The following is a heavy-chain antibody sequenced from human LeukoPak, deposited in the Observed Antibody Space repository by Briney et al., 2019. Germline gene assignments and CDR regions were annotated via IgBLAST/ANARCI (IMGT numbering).Heavy chain of an antibody. V-gene: IGHV4-59*01. Sequence: SETLSLTYTVSGGSISSYYWSWIRPTPGKGLEWIGYIYYSGSTNYNPSLKSRVTISVDTSKNQFSLKLSSVTAADTAVYYCARGTVAYTAGPVFPVYYMDVWGKGTTVTVSS. J-gene: IGHJ6*03. CDR3: ARGTVAYTAGPVFPVYYMDV. CDR2: IYYSGST. D-gene: IGHD5-18*01. CDR1: GGSISSYY.